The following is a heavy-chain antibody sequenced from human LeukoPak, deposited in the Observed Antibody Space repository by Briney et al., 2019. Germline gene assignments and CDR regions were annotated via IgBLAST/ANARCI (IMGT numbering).Heavy chain of an antibody. V-gene: IGHV3-48*04. D-gene: IGHD3-10*02. CDR2: ISSSGSTI. Sequence: GSLRLSCAASGFTFSSYWMNWGRQAPGKGLEWVSYISSSGSTIYYADSVKGRFTISRDNTKNSLYLKMNSLRAEDTAVYYCAELGITMIGGVWGKGTTVTISS. CDR1: GFTFSSYW. J-gene: IGHJ6*04. CDR3: AELGITMIGGV.